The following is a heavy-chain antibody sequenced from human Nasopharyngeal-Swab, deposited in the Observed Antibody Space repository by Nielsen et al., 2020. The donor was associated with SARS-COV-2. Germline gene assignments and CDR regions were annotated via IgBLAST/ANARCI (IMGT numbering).Heavy chain of an antibody. J-gene: IGHJ5*02. CDR3: ARGCDWRFDP. D-gene: IGHD2-21*02. CDR1: GDSINTNKW. V-gene: IGHV4-4*02. Sequence: TPALTRAVSGDSINTNKWWSGARQPTGKGREWIGEIHPSGTTNCNPSPKNRVNISVDKSKNNFSLKLSSVTAADTAVYYCARGCDWRFDPWGQGTLVTVSS. CDR2: IHPSGTT.